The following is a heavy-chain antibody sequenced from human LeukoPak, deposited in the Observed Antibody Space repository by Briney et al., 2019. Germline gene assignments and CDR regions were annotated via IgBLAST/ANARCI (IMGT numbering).Heavy chain of an antibody. V-gene: IGHV4-4*09. CDR2: IYSGGGT. CDR1: GDSISSYY. J-gene: IGHJ4*02. CDR3: ARLSSGGRDF. Sequence: SETLSLTCTVSGDSISSYYLSWIRQPPGKGLEWIGHIYSGGGTNYNPSLRSRVTMSVGSSKSQFSLRLSSVTAADTAVYYCARLSSGGRDFWGQGTLVTVSS. D-gene: IGHD3-10*01.